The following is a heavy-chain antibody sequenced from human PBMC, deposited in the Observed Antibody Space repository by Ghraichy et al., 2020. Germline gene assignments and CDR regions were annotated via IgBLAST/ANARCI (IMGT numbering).Heavy chain of an antibody. CDR1: GYTLTELS. V-gene: IGHV1-24*01. CDR2: FDPEDGET. CDR3: ATAFLYSSSSRFDY. Sequence: ASVKVPCKVSGYTLTELSMHWVRQAPGKGLEWMGGFDPEDGETIYAQKFQGRVTMTEDTSTDTAYMELSSLRSEDTAVYYCATAFLYSSSSRFDYWGQGTLVTVSS. D-gene: IGHD6-6*01. J-gene: IGHJ4*02.